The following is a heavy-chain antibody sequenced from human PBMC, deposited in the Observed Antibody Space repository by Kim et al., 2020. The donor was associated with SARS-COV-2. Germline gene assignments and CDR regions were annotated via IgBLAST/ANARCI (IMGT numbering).Heavy chain of an antibody. J-gene: IGHJ6*02. V-gene: IGHV3-48*02. CDR3: ARDPYAWELSYYYGMGV. D-gene: IGHD1-26*01. Sequence: VKGRFTISRDSAKNSLYLQMNSLRDEDTAVYYCARDPYAWELSYYYGMGVWDQGTTVTVSS.